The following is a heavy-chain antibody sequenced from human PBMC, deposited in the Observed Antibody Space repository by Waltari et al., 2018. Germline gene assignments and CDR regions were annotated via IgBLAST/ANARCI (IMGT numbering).Heavy chain of an antibody. Sequence: QVQLVQSGAEVKKPGSSVKVSCMASGGTFSSYAISWVRLAPGQGLEGMGGIIPIFGTANYAQKFQGRVTITADESTSTAYMELSSLRSEDTAVYYCARESITMVRGATYYFDYWGQGTLVTVSS. CDR1: GGTFSSYA. V-gene: IGHV1-69*01. CDR3: ARESITMVRGATYYFDY. J-gene: IGHJ4*02. CDR2: IIPIFGTA. D-gene: IGHD3-10*01.